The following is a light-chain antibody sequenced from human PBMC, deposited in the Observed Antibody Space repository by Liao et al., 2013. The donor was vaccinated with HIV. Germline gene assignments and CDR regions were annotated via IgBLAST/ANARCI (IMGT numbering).Light chain of an antibody. CDR2: QHN. Sequence: SYELTQPPSVSVSPGQTASITCSGDKLGDKYACWYQQKPGQSPVLVIYQHNKRPSGIPERFSGSNSGNTATLTISGTQAMDEADYYCQAWDKNSYWVFGGGTKLTVL. V-gene: IGLV3-1*01. J-gene: IGLJ3*02. CDR3: QAWDKNSYWV. CDR1: KLGDKY.